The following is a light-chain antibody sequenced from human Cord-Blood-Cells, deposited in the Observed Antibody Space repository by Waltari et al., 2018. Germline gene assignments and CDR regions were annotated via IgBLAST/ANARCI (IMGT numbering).Light chain of an antibody. CDR3: CSYAGSSTWV. J-gene: IGLJ3*02. Sequence: QSALTQPASVSGSPGQSITISCPGTSSDVGSYNLVSWYQQHPGKAPKLMIYEGSKWPSGVSNRFSGSKSGNTASLTISGLQAEDEADYYCCSYAGSSTWVFGGGTKLTVL. CDR2: EGS. V-gene: IGLV2-23*01. CDR1: SSDVGSYNL.